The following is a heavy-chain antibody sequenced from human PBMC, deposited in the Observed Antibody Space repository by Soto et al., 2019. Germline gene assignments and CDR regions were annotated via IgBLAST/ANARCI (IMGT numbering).Heavy chain of an antibody. CDR2: ISWNSGSI. D-gene: IGHD1-1*01. CDR1: GFTFDDYA. J-gene: IGHJ6*03. Sequence: EVQLVESGGGLVQPGRSLRLSCAASGFTFDDYAMHWVRQAPGKGLERVSGISWNSGSIGYADSVKGRFTISRDNAKNSLYLQMNSLRAEDTALYYCAKADMNWNYYYYMDVWGKGTTVTVSS. CDR3: AKADMNWNYYYYMDV. V-gene: IGHV3-9*01.